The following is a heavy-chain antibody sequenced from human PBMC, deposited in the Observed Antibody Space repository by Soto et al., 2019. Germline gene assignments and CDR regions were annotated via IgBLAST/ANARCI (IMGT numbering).Heavy chain of an antibody. D-gene: IGHD3-9*01. CDR3: ANKAPTGYLYFDY. CDR2: ISYDGSNK. Sequence: PGGSLRLSCAASGFTFSSYGMHWVRQAPGKGLEWVAVISYDGSNKYYADSVKGRFTISRDNSKNTLYLQMNSLRAEDTAVYYCANKAPTGYLYFDYWGQGTLVTVSS. J-gene: IGHJ4*02. CDR1: GFTFSSYG. V-gene: IGHV3-30*18.